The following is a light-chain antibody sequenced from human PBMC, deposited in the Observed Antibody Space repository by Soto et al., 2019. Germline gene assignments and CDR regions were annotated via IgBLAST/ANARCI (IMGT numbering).Light chain of an antibody. CDR1: RDVGSD. V-gene: IGKV1-6*01. J-gene: IGKJ1*01. Sequence: QMTQSPSSLSASVGEKIIITCRASRDVGSDVSWYQQKPGQAPKLLIYAASNLYTGVPSRFSGSRSGTEFTLTISSLQPEEFASYYCLQDYGDSWTVGQGTKVDIK. CDR3: LQDYGDSWT. CDR2: AAS.